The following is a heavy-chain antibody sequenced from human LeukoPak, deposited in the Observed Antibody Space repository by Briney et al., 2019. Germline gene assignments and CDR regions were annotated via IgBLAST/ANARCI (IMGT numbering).Heavy chain of an antibody. V-gene: IGHV4-34*01. J-gene: IGHJ4*02. CDR2: INHSGST. CDR3: ARCNCGCSDAYFDN. Sequence: SETLSLTCAVYGGSFSGYYWSWIRQPPGKGLGWIGEINHSGSTNYNPSLKSRVTISVDTSKNQFSLKLSSVPGADTDVYYSARCNCGCSDAYFDNWGQGTLVTVSS. CDR1: GGSFSGYY. D-gene: IGHD6-25*01.